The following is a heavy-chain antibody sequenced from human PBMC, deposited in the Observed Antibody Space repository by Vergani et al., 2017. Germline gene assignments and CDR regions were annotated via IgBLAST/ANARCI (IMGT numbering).Heavy chain of an antibody. V-gene: IGHV4-31*02. CDR1: GGSINSGGYF. J-gene: IGHJ5*02. CDR3: ARAPVAGNCFDP. D-gene: IGHD6-19*01. Sequence: QVQLQESGPGLVKPSQTLSLTCIVSGGSINSGGYFWSWIRQHPGKGLEWVGYISYTGSTTYNPSLKSRVIVSVDTTKNQFSLKLTSVTAADTAISYCARAPVAGNCFDPWGQGTLVTVSS. CDR2: ISYTGST.